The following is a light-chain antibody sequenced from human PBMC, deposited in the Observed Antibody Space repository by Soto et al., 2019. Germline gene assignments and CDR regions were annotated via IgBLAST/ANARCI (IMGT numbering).Light chain of an antibody. Sequence: YELTQPPSVSVAPGHTARITCGGNNIGSKSVHWYQQKRGQAPVVVVYDDSDRPSGIPERFSGSNSGNTATLTISRGESVDEADYYCQVWDSSSDHPNYVFGTGPKVAVL. J-gene: IGLJ1*01. CDR1: NIGSKS. V-gene: IGLV3-21*02. CDR3: QVWDSSSDHPNYV. CDR2: DDS.